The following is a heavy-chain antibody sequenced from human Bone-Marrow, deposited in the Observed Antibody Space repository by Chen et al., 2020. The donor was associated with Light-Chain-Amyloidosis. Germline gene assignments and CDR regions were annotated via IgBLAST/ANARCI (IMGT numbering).Heavy chain of an antibody. CDR1: GDSIRGTNYY. CDR3: AREIRLATPAAVAPDY. V-gene: IGHV4-39*07. D-gene: IGHD6-13*01. J-gene: IGHJ4*02. CDR2: ISYDGYT. Sequence: QLQLQESGPGLVKPSEPLSLTCTVSGDSIRGTNYYWGWIRQPPGEGLEWIGTISYDGYTYYNPSLKSRVTISLDTSKNQVSLKLSSVTAADTAVYYCAREIRLATPAAVAPDYWGQGTLVTVSS.